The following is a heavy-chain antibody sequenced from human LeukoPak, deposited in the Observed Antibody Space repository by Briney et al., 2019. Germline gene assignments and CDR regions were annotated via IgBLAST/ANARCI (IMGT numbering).Heavy chain of an antibody. CDR1: GYTFTSYD. V-gene: IGHV1-8*03. J-gene: IGHJ4*02. Sequence: GASVKVSCKASGYTFTSYDINWVRQATGQGLEWMGWMNPNSGNTGYTQKFQGRVTITRNTSISTAYMELSSLRSEDTAVYYCARGGYNFWSGHNTSTTGDYWGQGTLVTVSS. D-gene: IGHD3-3*01. CDR3: ARGGYNFWSGHNTSTTGDY. CDR2: MNPNSGNT.